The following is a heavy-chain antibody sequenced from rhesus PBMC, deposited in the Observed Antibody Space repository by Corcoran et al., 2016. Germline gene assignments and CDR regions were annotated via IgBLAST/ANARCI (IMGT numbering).Heavy chain of an antibody. CDR2: IKNKAEGGAT. CDR1: GFTFLNYW. J-gene: IGHJ4*01. D-gene: IGHD6-37*01. Sequence: VQLVESGGGFVQPGGSLRLSCAVSGFTFLNYWMGWVRQAAGKGLDWVAFIKNKAEGGATAYAESVKGRFTISRDDSKNTLYLQMSSLNTEDTAVYYCTRDLRGGGYWGQGVLVTVSS. V-gene: IGHV3-16*02. CDR3: TRDLRGGGY.